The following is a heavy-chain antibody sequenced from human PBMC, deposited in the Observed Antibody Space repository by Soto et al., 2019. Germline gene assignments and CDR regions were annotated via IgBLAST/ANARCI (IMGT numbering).Heavy chain of an antibody. Sequence: SVKVSCKASGGTFSSYAISWGRQAPGQGLEWMGGIIPIFGTANYAQKFQGRVTITADESTSTAYMELSSLRSEDTAVYYCARESSSLVWPSEYYYYGMDVWGQGTTVTVSS. CDR1: GGTFSSYA. CDR2: IIPIFGTA. J-gene: IGHJ6*02. V-gene: IGHV1-69*13. CDR3: ARESSSLVWPSEYYYYGMDV. D-gene: IGHD6-13*01.